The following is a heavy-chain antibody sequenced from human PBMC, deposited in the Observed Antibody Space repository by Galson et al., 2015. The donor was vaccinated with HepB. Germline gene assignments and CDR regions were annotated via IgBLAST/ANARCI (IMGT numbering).Heavy chain of an antibody. V-gene: IGHV3-30*04. D-gene: IGHD2/OR15-2a*01. CDR2: ISHDGNII. CDR3: AREGIEVFWTTRYARYDFIYGMDV. J-gene: IGHJ6*02. Sequence: SLRLSCAASGFTFSSYAIHWVRQAPGRGLEWVAVISHDGNIIYYADSVKGRFTISRDNPKNTLYLEMNRLTPEDTALYHCAREGIEVFWTTRYARYDFIYGMDVWGQGTSVTVS. CDR1: GFTFSSYA.